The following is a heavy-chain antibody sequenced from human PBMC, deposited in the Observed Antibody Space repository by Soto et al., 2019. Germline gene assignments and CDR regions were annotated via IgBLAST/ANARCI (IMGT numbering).Heavy chain of an antibody. D-gene: IGHD5-18*01. CDR2: IIPMFGTA. CDR3: ASGIQLWLRRINNGYSG. CDR1: GGTFSTYA. Sequence: QVQLVQSGAEVKKPESSVKVSCKAPGGTFSTYAISWVRQAPGQGLEWMGGIIPMFGTANYAQRFQDRVTITADEPTNKVYMERSSLRSEDTAGYFCASGIQLWLRRINNGYSGWGQGTLVTVSS. V-gene: IGHV1-69*12. J-gene: IGHJ4*02.